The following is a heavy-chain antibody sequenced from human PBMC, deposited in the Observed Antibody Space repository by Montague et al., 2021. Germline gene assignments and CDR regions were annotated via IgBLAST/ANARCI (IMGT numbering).Heavy chain of an antibody. CDR3: ARQGFYESGGFFI. J-gene: IGHJ4*02. CDR2: VFYSGAT. CDR1: GDSINGWY. D-gene: IGHD3-22*01. Sequence: SHPLSLPFLVSGDSINGWYWSWIRQPPGKGLEWIGSVFYSGATNYNPSLKSRVTMSADTSKNQVSLKVNSVTAADTAVYYCARQGFYESGGFFIWGLGTLVTVSS. V-gene: IGHV4-59*01.